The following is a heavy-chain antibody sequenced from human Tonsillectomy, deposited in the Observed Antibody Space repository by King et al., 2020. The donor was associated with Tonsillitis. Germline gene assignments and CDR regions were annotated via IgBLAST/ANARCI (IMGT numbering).Heavy chain of an antibody. CDR2: IAYDASYE. D-gene: IGHD3-16*02. V-gene: IGHV3-30*18. Sequence: HVQLVQSGGGVVQPGRSLRLSCAASGFTFSNYGMHWVRQAPGKGLEWVALIAYDASYENYADSVKGRFAISRDNSKNTLYLEMNSLRVEDTSVYYCAKDGIALSDWYFDLWGRGTLVTVSS. CDR3: AKDGIALSDWYFDL. J-gene: IGHJ2*01. CDR1: GFTFSNYG.